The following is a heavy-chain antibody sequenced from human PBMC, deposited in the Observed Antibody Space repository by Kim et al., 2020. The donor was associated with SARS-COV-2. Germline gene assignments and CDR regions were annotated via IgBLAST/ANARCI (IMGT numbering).Heavy chain of an antibody. D-gene: IGHD3-3*01. CDR1: GFTFSSYE. CDR3: ARDPIITYYDFWSGYPKNYMDV. V-gene: IGHV3-48*03. J-gene: IGHJ6*03. CDR2: ISSSGSTI. Sequence: GGSLRLSCAASGFTFSSYEMNWVRQAPGKGLEWVSYISSSGSTIYYADSVKGRFTISRDNAKNSLYLQMNSLRAEDTAVYYCARDPIITYYDFWSGYPKNYMDVWGKGTTVTVSS.